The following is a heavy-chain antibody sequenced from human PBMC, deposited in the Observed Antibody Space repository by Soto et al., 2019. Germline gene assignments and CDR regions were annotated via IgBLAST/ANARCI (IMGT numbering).Heavy chain of an antibody. CDR3: ARDGRLIAARRGYYFDY. V-gene: IGHV3-30-3*01. J-gene: IGHJ4*02. Sequence: QVQLVESGGGVVQPGRSLRLSCAASGFTFSSYAMHWVRQAPGKGLEWVAVISYDGSNKYYADSVKGRFTISRDNSKNTLYLQMNSLRAEDTAVYYCARDGRLIAARRGYYFDYWGQGTLVTVSS. D-gene: IGHD6-6*01. CDR2: ISYDGSNK. CDR1: GFTFSSYA.